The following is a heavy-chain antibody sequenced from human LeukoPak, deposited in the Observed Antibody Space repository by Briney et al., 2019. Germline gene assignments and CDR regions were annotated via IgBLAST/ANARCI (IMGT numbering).Heavy chain of an antibody. Sequence: ASVKASCKASGYTFTGYYMHWVRQAPGQGLEWMGWINPNSGGTNYAQKFQGRVTMTRDTSISTAYMELSRLRSDDTAVYYCATRTFSGGAFDIWGQGTMVTVSS. J-gene: IGHJ3*02. CDR2: INPNSGGT. V-gene: IGHV1-2*02. CDR1: GYTFTGYY. D-gene: IGHD1-14*01. CDR3: ATRTFSGGAFDI.